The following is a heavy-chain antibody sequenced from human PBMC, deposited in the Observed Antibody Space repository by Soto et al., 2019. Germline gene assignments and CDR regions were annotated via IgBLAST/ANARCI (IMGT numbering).Heavy chain of an antibody. J-gene: IGHJ4*02. CDR1: GGTFSSYT. D-gene: IGHD5-18*01. V-gene: IGHV1-69*02. CDR3: ASFTRGYSYGSLALGY. Sequence: QVQLVQSGAEVKKPGSSVKVSCKASGGTFSSYTISWVRQAPGQGLEWMGRIIPILGIANYAQKFQGRVTITADKSTSTAYMELSSLRSEDTAVYYCASFTRGYSYGSLALGYWGQGTLVTVSS. CDR2: IIPILGIA.